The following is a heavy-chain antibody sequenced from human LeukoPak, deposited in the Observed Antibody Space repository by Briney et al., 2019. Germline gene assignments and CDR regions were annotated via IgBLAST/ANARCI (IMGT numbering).Heavy chain of an antibody. J-gene: IGHJ2*01. D-gene: IGHD3-16*01. V-gene: IGHV1-2*02. CDR3: ARERVGGISRDRYFDL. CDR2: INPNSGGT. Sequence: ASVKVSCKASGYTFTGYYMHWVRQAPGQGLEWMGWINPNSGGTNYAQKFQGRVTMTRDTSISTAYMELSRLRSDDTAVYYCARERVGGISRDRYFDLWGRGTLVTVSS. CDR1: GYTFTGYY.